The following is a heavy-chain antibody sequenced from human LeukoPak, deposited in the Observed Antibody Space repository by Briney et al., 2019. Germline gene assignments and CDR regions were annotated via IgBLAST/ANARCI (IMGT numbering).Heavy chain of an antibody. D-gene: IGHD4-23*01. CDR2: IYYTGRT. J-gene: IGHJ4*02. V-gene: IGHV4-59*01. Sequence: PSETLSLTCTVSGGSISSYYWSWIRQPPGKGLEWIGYIYYTGRTNYNPSLKSRVTISADTSKNQFSLKLSSVTAADTAVYYCARGYGGNAKIDYWGQGTLVTVSS. CDR3: ARGYGGNAKIDY. CDR1: GGSISSYY.